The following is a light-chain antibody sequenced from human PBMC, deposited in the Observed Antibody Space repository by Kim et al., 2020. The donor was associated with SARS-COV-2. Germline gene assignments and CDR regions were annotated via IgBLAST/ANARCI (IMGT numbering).Light chain of an antibody. J-gene: IGKJ2*01. CDR1: QSVSSSY. V-gene: IGKV3-20*01. CDR3: QQYGSSPRT. CDR2: GAS. Sequence: EIVLTQSPGTLSLSPGERATLSCRASQSVSSSYLAWYQQKPGQPPRLLIYGASSRATGIPDRFSGSGSGTDFTLTISRLEPEDFAVYYCQQYGSSPRTFGQGTKLEI.